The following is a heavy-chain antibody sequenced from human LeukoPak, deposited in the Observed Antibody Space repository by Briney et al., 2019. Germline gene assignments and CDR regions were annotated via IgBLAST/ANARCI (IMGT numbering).Heavy chain of an antibody. J-gene: IGHJ4*02. Sequence: GGSLRLSCAASGFTFSSYEMNWVRQAPGKGLEWVSYISSSGSTLYYADSVKGRFTISRDNAKNSLYLQMNSLRAEDTAVYYCARDGDGPSSGNYDILTGYSDYWGQGTLVTVSS. CDR2: ISSSGSTL. V-gene: IGHV3-48*03. CDR1: GFTFSSYE. D-gene: IGHD3-9*01. CDR3: ARDGDGPSSGNYDILTGYSDY.